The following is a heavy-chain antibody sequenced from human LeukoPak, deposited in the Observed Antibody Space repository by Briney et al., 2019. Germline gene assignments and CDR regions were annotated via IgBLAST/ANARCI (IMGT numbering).Heavy chain of an antibody. CDR3: AKDEDHDYGDYYFDS. Sequence: GGSLRLSCAASGFILNSQGMSWVRQAPGKGLEWVAGISYDGSNKYYADSVKGRFTISRDDSKNTLYLQMNSLRAEDTAVYYCAKDEDHDYGDYYFDSWGQGTLVTVSS. V-gene: IGHV3-30*18. CDR2: ISYDGSNK. J-gene: IGHJ4*02. CDR1: GFILNSQG. D-gene: IGHD4-17*01.